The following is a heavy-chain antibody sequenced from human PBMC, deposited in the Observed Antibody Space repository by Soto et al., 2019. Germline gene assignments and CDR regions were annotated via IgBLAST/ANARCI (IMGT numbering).Heavy chain of an antibody. J-gene: IGHJ6*02. Sequence: PSATLPLTCTVSGGSISSYYWSWIRQPPGKGLEWIGYIYYSGSTNYNPSLKSRVTISVDTSKNQFSLKLSSVTAADTAVYYCARVVDSAMVRYYYGMDVWGQGTTVTVSS. CDR3: ARVVDSAMVRYYYGMDV. CDR1: GGSISSYY. V-gene: IGHV4-59*01. D-gene: IGHD5-18*01. CDR2: IYYSGST.